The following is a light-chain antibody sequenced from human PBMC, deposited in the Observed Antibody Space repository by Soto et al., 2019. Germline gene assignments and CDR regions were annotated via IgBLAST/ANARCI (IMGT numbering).Light chain of an antibody. V-gene: IGKV1-5*01. CDR1: QDITSW. Sequence: DIQLTQSSSTLSASVGDRVTITCRASQDITSWLAWYQHKPGKAPKLLIFDASSLESGVPSRFSGSGSGTEFTLTISSRQPDDLATYYCQQYNGYSRTFGQGTKVEIK. J-gene: IGKJ1*01. CDR2: DAS. CDR3: QQYNGYSRT.